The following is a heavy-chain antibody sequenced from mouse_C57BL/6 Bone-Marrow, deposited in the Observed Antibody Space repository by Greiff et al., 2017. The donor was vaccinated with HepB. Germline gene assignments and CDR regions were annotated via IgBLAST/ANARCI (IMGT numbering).Heavy chain of an antibody. CDR2: IYPGSGNT. V-gene: IGHV1-76*01. CDR1: GYTFTDYY. CDR3: AREGVFYWYFDV. Sequence: VKLQESGAELVRPGASVKLSCKASGYTFTDYYINWVKQRPGQGLEWIARIYPGSGNTYYNEKFKGKATLTAEKSSSTAYMQLSSLTSEDSAVYFCAREGVFYWYFDVWGTGTTVTVSS. J-gene: IGHJ1*03.